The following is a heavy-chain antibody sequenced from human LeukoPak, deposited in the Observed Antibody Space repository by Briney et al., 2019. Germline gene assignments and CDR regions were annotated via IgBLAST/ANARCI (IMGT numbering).Heavy chain of an antibody. D-gene: IGHD2-21*01. V-gene: IGHV3-23*01. CDR1: GFTFSSYA. CDR2: ISGSGSGSGTNT. CDR3: AKDRRDLRQTLWWYFDL. J-gene: IGHJ2*01. Sequence: GRSLRLSCVASGFTFSSYAMSWVRQAPGKGLEWVSGISGSGSGSGTNTYYADSVKGRFTISRDNSKNTLYLQMNSLRAEDTAVYYCAKDRRDLRQTLWWYFDLWGRGTLVTVSS.